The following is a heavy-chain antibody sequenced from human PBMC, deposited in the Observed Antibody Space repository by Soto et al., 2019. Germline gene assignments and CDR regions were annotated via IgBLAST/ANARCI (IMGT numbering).Heavy chain of an antibody. D-gene: IGHD3-10*01. CDR3: AREWFGELSTRLYYYYGMDV. CDR1: GFTFSSYS. CDR2: ISSSSSYI. J-gene: IGHJ6*02. V-gene: IGHV3-21*01. Sequence: GGSLRLSCAASGFTFSSYSMNWVRQAPGKGLEWVSSISSSSSYIYYADSVKGRFTISRDNAKNSLYLQMNSLRAEDTAVYYCAREWFGELSTRLYYYYGMDVWGQGTTVTVSS.